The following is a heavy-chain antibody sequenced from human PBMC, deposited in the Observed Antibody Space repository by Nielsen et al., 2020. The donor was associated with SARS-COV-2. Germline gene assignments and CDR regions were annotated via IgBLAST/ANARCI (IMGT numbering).Heavy chain of an antibody. Sequence: SCSASGFPFRSYAMHWVRQAPGRGLEWVAVILYDENNKYYEDSVRGRFTISRDNSKNTLYLQMNSLRAEDTAVYYCAKEKYTTSRTLSYFDSWGLGTLVTVSS. CDR1: GFPFRSYA. CDR2: ILYDENNK. V-gene: IGHV3-30*18. J-gene: IGHJ4*02. CDR3: AKEKYTTSRTLSYFDS. D-gene: IGHD2/OR15-2a*01.